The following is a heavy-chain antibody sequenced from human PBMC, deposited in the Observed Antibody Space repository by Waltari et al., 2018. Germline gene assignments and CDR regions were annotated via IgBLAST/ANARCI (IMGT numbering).Heavy chain of an antibody. CDR2: INPNSGGT. J-gene: IGHJ4*02. CDR3: ARAKSSGWHGWAY. Sequence: YTFTGXYXXWXRQAPGQGLEWMGWINPNSGGTNYAQKFQXRVTMTRDTSISTAYMELSRLRSDDTAVYYCARAKSSGWHGWAYWGRGTLXXXXS. CDR1: YTFTGXY. D-gene: IGHD6-19*01. V-gene: IGHV1-2*02.